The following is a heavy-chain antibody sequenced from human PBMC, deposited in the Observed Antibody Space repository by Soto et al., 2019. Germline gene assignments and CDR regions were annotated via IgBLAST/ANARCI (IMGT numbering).Heavy chain of an antibody. D-gene: IGHD3-3*01. CDR3: AKVRTRFLEWIFDYYYYYMDV. CDR1: GFTFSSYG. V-gene: IGHV3-30*18. J-gene: IGHJ6*03. CDR2: ISYDGSNK. Sequence: GGFLRLSCAASGFTFSSYGMHWVRQAPGKGLEWVAVISYDGSNKYYADSVKGRFTISRDNSKNTLYLQMNSLRAEDTAVYYCAKVRTRFLEWIFDYYYYYMDVWGKGTTVTVSS.